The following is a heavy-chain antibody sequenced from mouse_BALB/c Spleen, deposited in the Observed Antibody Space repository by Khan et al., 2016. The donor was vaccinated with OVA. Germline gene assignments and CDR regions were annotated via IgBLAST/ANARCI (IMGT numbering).Heavy chain of an antibody. CDR1: GYTFTSYW. D-gene: IGHD1-1*01. Sequence: DLVKPGASVKLSCRASGYTFTSYWINWIKQRPGQGLEWIGRIGPGSGSTSYNEMFRGKALLTVDTSSSTAYIQLSSLSSEDSAVCVCASSNYYGSGRYAMDYWGQGTSVTVSS. V-gene: IGHV1S41*01. CDR3: ASSNYYGSGRYAMDY. J-gene: IGHJ4*01. CDR2: IGPGSGST.